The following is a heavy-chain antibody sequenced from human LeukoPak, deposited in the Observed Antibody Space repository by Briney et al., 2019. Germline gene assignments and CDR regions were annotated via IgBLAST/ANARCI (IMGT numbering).Heavy chain of an antibody. V-gene: IGHV1-8*03. J-gene: IGHJ4*02. CDR1: GYTFTSYD. D-gene: IGHD2-2*01. CDR2: MNPNSGNT. CDR3: ARGRVRARRGCSSTSCHPYYFDY. Sequence: GASVKVSCKASGYTFTSYDISWVRQATGQGLEWMGWMNPNSGNTGYAQKFQGRVTITRNTSISTAYMELSSLRSEDTAVYYCARGRVRARRGCSSTSCHPYYFDYWGQGTLVTVSS.